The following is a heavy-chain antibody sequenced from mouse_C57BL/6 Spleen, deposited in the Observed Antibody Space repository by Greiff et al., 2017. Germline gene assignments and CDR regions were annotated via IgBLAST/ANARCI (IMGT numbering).Heavy chain of an antibody. CDR2: IDPETGGT. V-gene: IGHV1-15*01. J-gene: IGHJ3*01. CDR3: TRGDYCGGFAY. CDR1: GYTFTDYE. D-gene: IGHD1-1*01. Sequence: QVQLQQSGAELVRPGASVTLSCKASGYTFTDYEMHWVKQTPVHGLEWIGAIDPETGGTAYNQKFKGKAILTADKSSSTAYMELRSLTSEDSAVNYYTRGDYCGGFAYWGQGALVTVSA.